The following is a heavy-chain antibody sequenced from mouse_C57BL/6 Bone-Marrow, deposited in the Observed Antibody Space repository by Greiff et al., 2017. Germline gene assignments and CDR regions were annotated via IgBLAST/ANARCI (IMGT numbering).Heavy chain of an antibody. V-gene: IGHV1-55*01. CDR2: IYPGSGST. Sequence: QVQLQQPGSELVKPGASVKLSCKASGYTFTSYWITWVKQRPGQGLEWIGDIYPGSGSTNYNEKFKSKATLTVDTSSSTAYMQLSRLTSEDSAVYFCARPDYGNYWYFGVWGKGATVTVSS. J-gene: IGHJ1*03. CDR3: ARPDYGNYWYFGV. D-gene: IGHD2-1*01. CDR1: GYTFTSYW.